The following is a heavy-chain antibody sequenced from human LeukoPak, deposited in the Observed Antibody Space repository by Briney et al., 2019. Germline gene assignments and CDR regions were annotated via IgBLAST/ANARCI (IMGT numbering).Heavy chain of an antibody. J-gene: IGHJ4*02. CDR2: INHSGST. CDR3: AGANMAILVPHYFDY. D-gene: IGHD2-8*02. CDR1: GFTFANAW. Sequence: GSLRLSCAASGFTFANAWMSWVRQPPGKGLEWIGEINHSGSTNYNPSLKSRVTISVDTSKNQFSLKLSSVTAADTAVYYCAGANMAILVPHYFDYWGQGTLVTVSS. V-gene: IGHV4-34*08.